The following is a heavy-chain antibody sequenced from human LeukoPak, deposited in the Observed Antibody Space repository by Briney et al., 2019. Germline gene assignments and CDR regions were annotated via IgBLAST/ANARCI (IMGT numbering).Heavy chain of an antibody. CDR3: AKLKVFLRAEYSS. Sequence: PGGSLRLSCAASGFTFSSYAMSWVRQAPGKGLEWVSAISGSGGSTYYADSVKGRLTISRDNSKNTLYLQMNSMRAEDTAVYYCAKLKVFLRAEYSSWGQGTLVTVSS. D-gene: IGHD5-18*01. V-gene: IGHV3-23*01. J-gene: IGHJ5*02. CDR2: ISGSGGST. CDR1: GFTFSSYA.